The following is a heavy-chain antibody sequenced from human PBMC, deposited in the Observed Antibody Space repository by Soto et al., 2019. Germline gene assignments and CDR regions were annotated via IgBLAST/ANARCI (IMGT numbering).Heavy chain of an antibody. V-gene: IGHV4-59*01. Sequence: SETLSLTCTVSGGSISSYYWSWIRQPPGKGLEWIGYIYYSGSTNYNPSLKSRVTISVDTSKNQFSLKLSSVTAADTAVYYCERGLGTYDFWSGYCHVYNWFDHWGQGTLVTVSS. CDR3: ERGLGTYDFWSGYCHVYNWFDH. D-gene: IGHD3-3*01. CDR1: GGSISSYY. J-gene: IGHJ5*02. CDR2: IYYSGST.